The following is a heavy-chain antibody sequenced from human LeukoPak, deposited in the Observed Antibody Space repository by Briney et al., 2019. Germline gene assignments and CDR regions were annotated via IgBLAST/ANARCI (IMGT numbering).Heavy chain of an antibody. CDR3: ARSSRDGYNSRGVIDY. V-gene: IGHV4-4*02. CDR1: GGSISSSNW. CDR2: IYHSGST. J-gene: IGHJ4*02. D-gene: IGHD5-24*01. Sequence: SETLSLTCAVSGGSISSSNWWSWVRQPPGKGLEWIGEIYHSGSTNYNPSLKSRVTISVDKSKNQFSLKLSSVTAADTAVYYCARSSRDGYNSRGVIDYWGQGTLVTVSS.